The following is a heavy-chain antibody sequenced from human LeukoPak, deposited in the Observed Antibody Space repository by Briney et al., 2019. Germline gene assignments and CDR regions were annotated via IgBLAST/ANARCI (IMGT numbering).Heavy chain of an antibody. CDR1: GFTFSSYA. V-gene: IGHV3-23*01. Sequence: GGSLRLSCAASGFTFSSYAVSWVRQAPGKGLEWVSAISGSGGSTYYADSVKGRFTISRDNSKNTLYLQMNSLRAEDTAVYYCAKFPSVAAAGNHSYWGQGTLVTVSS. J-gene: IGHJ4*02. CDR3: AKFPSVAAAGNHSY. CDR2: ISGSGGST. D-gene: IGHD6-13*01.